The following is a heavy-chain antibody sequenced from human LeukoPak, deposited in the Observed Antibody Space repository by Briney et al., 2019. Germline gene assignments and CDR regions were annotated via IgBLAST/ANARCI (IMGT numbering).Heavy chain of an antibody. CDR3: ARSPYYDYVWGSYRYNGDY. CDR2: IYYSGST. D-gene: IGHD3-16*02. Sequence: SETLSLTCTVSGGSISSYYWSWIRQPPGKGLEWIGYIYYSGSTNHNPSLKSRVTISVDTSKNQFSLKLSSVTAADTAVYYCARSPYYDYVWGSYRYNGDYWGQGTLVTVSS. CDR1: GGSISSYY. V-gene: IGHV4-59*12. J-gene: IGHJ4*02.